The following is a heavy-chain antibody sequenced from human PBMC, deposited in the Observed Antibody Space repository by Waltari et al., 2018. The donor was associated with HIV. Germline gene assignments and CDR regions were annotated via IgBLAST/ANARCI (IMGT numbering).Heavy chain of an antibody. D-gene: IGHD3-22*01. CDR3: ARPLYYDSSGYYSRDPFAFDI. CDR1: GDSISSGGYY. V-gene: IGHV4-31*03. J-gene: IGHJ3*02. CDR2: LYYSGST. Sequence: QVQLQESGPGLVKPSQTLSLTCTVSGDSISSGGYYWSWIRQHPGKGLEWIGYLYYSGSTFYNPSLKSRATISVDTSKNQFSLERSSVTAADTAVYYGARPLYYDSSGYYSRDPFAFDIWGQGTMVTVSS.